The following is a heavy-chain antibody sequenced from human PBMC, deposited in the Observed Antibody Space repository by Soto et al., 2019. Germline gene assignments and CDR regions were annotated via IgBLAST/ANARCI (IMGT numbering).Heavy chain of an antibody. D-gene: IGHD3-22*01. Sequence: LSLTCAVSGYSISSDYSWGWIRQPPGKGLEWLGSIFHSGSTYYNPSLKSRVTISLDTSQNHFSLKLSSVTAADTAVYYCARENYYDGSGYYYYFDNWGHGTLVTVSS. CDR1: GYSISSDYS. J-gene: IGHJ4*01. V-gene: IGHV4-38-2*02. CDR3: ARENYYDGSGYYYYFDN. CDR2: IFHSGST.